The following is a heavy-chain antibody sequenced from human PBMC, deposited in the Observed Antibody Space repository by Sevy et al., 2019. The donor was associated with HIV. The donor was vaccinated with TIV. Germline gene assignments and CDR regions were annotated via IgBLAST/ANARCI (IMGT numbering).Heavy chain of an antibody. D-gene: IGHD2-8*01. V-gene: IGHV3-15*01. J-gene: IGHJ5*02. CDR2: IKNKPDGGTT. CDR1: GFTFNNAW. Sequence: GGSLGLSCAASGFTFNNAWMSWVRQAPGKGLEWIGRIKNKPDGGTTDYAAPVKGRFTISRDDSKNTLYLQMNSLKTEDTAVYYCCTEGNVLLAEGWGHWFDPWGQGTLVTVSS. CDR3: CTEGNVLLAEGWGHWFDP.